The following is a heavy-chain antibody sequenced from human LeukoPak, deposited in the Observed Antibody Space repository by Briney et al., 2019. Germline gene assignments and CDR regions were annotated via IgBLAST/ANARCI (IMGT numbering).Heavy chain of an antibody. CDR2: IYPADSDT. D-gene: IGHD4-17*01. V-gene: IGHV5-51*03. CDR3: AKVRDSSDFLYYWYFDL. CDR1: GYSFTTYW. J-gene: IGHJ2*01. Sequence: GESLKISCKGFGYSFTTYWIAWVRQVPGKGLEWMGIIYPADSDTRYNLSFEGQVTISVDKTVSTAYLHWSSLKASDTAMYYCAKVRDSSDFLYYWYFDLWGRGSLVTVSS.